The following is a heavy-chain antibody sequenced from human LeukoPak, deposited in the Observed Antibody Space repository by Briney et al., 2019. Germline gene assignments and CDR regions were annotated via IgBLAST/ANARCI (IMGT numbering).Heavy chain of an antibody. CDR3: ARLTCIGGSCYSVRYYFDY. CDR2: IYTGDSDT. V-gene: IGHV5-51*01. J-gene: IGHJ4*02. CDR1: GYSFISYR. D-gene: IGHD2-15*01. Sequence: GESLKISCKGSGYSFISYRIGWVGQMPGKGLEWLGLIYTGDSDTRYSLSYQAQVTISADKSIRTAYLQWSSLKASDTAMYYCARLTCIGGSCYSVRYYFDYWGQGTLVTVSS.